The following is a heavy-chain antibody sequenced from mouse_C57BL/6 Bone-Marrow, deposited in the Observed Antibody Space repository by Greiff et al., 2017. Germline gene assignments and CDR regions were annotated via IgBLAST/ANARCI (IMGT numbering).Heavy chain of an antibody. D-gene: IGHD1-1*01. J-gene: IGHJ1*03. V-gene: IGHV1-5*01. CDR3: TRLSSHWYFDV. CDR2: IYPGNSDT. CDR1: GYTFTSYW. Sequence: EVQLQQSGTVLARPGASVKMSCKTSGYTFTSYWMHWVKQRPGQGLEWIGAIYPGNSDTSYNQKFKGKAKLTAVTSASTAYMELSSLTNADSAVYYCTRLSSHWYFDVWGTGTTVTVSS.